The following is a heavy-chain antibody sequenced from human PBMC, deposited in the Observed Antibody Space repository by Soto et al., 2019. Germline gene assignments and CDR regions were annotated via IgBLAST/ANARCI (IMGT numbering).Heavy chain of an antibody. J-gene: IGHJ6*02. Sequence: SVKVSCKASGGTFSSYAISWVRQAPGQGLEWMGGIIPIFGTANYAQKFQGRVTITADESTSTAYMELSSLRSEDTAVCYCASSEGFWSGYYLQKQRYGMDVWGQGTTVTVSS. CDR1: GGTFSSYA. CDR3: ASSEGFWSGYYLQKQRYGMDV. CDR2: IIPIFGTA. D-gene: IGHD3-3*01. V-gene: IGHV1-69*13.